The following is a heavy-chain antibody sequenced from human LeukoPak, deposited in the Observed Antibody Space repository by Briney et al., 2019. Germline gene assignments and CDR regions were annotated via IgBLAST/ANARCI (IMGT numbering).Heavy chain of an antibody. CDR2: IWYDGSNK. CDR3: ATLGDYGDYSFDY. J-gene: IGHJ4*02. Sequence: GRSLRLSCAASGFTFSSYGMHWVRQAPGKGLEWVAVIWYDGSNKYYADSVKGRFTISRDNSKNTLYLQMNSLRAEDTAVYYCATLGDYGDYSFDYWGQGTQVTVSS. D-gene: IGHD4-17*01. V-gene: IGHV3-33*01. CDR1: GFTFSSYG.